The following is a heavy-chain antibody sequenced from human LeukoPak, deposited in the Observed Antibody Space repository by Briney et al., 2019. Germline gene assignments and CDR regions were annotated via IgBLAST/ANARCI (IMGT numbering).Heavy chain of an antibody. D-gene: IGHD2-2*01. CDR3: ARPDCSSTSCESSFDY. CDR1: GFTFSSYS. CDR2: ISSSSSYI. J-gene: IGHJ4*02. Sequence: TTGGSLRLSCAASGFTFSSYSMNRVRQAPGKGLEWVSSISSSSSYINYADSVKGRFTISRDNAKNSLYLQMNSLRAEDTAVYYCARPDCSSTSCESSFDYWGQGTLVTVSS. V-gene: IGHV3-21*01.